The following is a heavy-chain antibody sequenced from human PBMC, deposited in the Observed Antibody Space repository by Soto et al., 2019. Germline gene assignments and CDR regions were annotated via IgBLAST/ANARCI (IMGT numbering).Heavy chain of an antibody. J-gene: IGHJ5*02. CDR3: ARQRGSTEAYGDYDAIALNWFDP. CDR1: CGSISSSSYY. Sequence: SDTLSLTCTVSCGSISSSSYYWGWIRQPPGKGLEWIGSIYYSGSTYYNPSLKSRVTISVDTSKNQFSLKLSSVTAADTAVYYCARQRGSTEAYGDYDAIALNWFDPWGQGTLVTVSS. CDR2: IYYSGST. D-gene: IGHD4-17*01. V-gene: IGHV4-39*01.